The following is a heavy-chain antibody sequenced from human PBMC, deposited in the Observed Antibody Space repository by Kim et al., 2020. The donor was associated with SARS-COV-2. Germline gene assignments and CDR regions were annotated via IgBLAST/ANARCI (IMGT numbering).Heavy chain of an antibody. CDR1: GGSISTTNSY. Sequence: SETLSLTCTVSGGSISTTNSYWGWIRQPPGKGLEWIGNIYYTGTTYYTPSLKSRVTISIDTSKNQMSLKLSSVTAADTAVYYCVRPGRYCIGGSCRFHWFDPWGSGTLVTVSS. V-gene: IGHV4-39*01. D-gene: IGHD2-15*01. J-gene: IGHJ5*02. CDR2: IYYTGTT. CDR3: VRPGRYCIGGSCRFHWFDP.